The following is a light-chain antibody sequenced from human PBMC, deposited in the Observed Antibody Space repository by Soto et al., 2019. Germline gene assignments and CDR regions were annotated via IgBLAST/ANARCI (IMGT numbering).Light chain of an antibody. Sequence: QSALTQPASVSGSPGQSITLSCTGTSSDIGGYDYVSWYQRHPGKAPTLIIYDVNNRPSGVSNPFSGSKSGNTASLTISGLQAEDQADYYCTSYASGSSHVVFGGGTKLTVL. CDR2: DVN. CDR1: SSDIGGYDY. V-gene: IGLV2-14*01. CDR3: TSYASGSSHVV. J-gene: IGLJ2*01.